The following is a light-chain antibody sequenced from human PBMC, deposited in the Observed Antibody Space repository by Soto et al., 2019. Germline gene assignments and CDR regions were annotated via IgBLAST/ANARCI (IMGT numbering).Light chain of an antibody. CDR2: GAS. CDR3: QQYGDSPT. Sequence: EIVLTQSPGTLSLSPGERATLSCRASQSVSSTYLAWYQQKPGQAPRLLIYGASSRATGIPDRFSGSASGTDFTLTINRLEPEDFAIYYCQQYGDSPTFAQGTKLEIK. J-gene: IGKJ2*01. CDR1: QSVSSTY. V-gene: IGKV3-20*01.